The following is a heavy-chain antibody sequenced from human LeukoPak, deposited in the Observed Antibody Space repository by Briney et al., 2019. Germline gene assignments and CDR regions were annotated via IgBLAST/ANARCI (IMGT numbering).Heavy chain of an antibody. Sequence: PSETLSLTCTVSGASITSSYWTWVRQTPGQGLEWIGHIYYSGDVNYNPSLKSRITISLDTSLSQFSLKLNSLTASDTAVYYCAKEGYGSGSYGWLDPWGQGTLVTVSS. CDR1: GASITSSY. V-gene: IGHV4-59*01. J-gene: IGHJ5*02. CDR3: AKEGYGSGSYGWLDP. D-gene: IGHD3-10*01. CDR2: IYYSGDV.